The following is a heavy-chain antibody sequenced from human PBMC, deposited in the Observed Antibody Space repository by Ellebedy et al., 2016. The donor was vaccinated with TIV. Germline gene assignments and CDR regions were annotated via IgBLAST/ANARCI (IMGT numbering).Heavy chain of an antibody. V-gene: IGHV3-48*03. CDR2: ISSSDRTI. J-gene: IGHJ6*02. CDR1: GIIFSNYE. Sequence: GESLKISCAASGIIFSNYEMNWVRQAPGKGLEWISYISSSDRTIYYADSVKGRLTISRDNAKNSLYLQMNSLRAEDTAVYYCAGSSRGYSYGTLYGLDVWGQGTTVTVSS. D-gene: IGHD5-18*01. CDR3: AGSSRGYSYGTLYGLDV.